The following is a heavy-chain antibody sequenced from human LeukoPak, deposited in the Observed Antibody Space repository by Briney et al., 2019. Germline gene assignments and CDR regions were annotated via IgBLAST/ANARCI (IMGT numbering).Heavy chain of an antibody. D-gene: IGHD4-17*01. Sequence: PGGSLRLSCAVSGFSFSNYWMSWVRQAPGKGLEWVGHIKEDGSEKNYVDSVKGRFTISRDNAKKSLYLQMNSLRAEDTAVYYCVRDESAVPTFRFDYWSQGTLVTVSS. J-gene: IGHJ4*02. CDR3: VRDESAVPTFRFDY. CDR1: GFSFSNYW. CDR2: IKEDGSEK. V-gene: IGHV3-7*01.